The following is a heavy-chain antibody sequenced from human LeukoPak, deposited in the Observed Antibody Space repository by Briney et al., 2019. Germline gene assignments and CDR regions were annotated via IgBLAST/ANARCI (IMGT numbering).Heavy chain of an antibody. CDR1: GGSISSYY. D-gene: IGHD6-13*01. CDR3: ASGYGWIDP. J-gene: IGHJ5*02. V-gene: IGHV4-59*04. Sequence: PSETLSLTCTVSGGSISSYYWSWIRQPPGKGLEWIGTLHYGEGTYYNPSLKSRVTISVDTSKNRFPLNLSFVTAADTAVYYCASGYGWIDPWGQGTLVTVSS. CDR2: LHYGEGT.